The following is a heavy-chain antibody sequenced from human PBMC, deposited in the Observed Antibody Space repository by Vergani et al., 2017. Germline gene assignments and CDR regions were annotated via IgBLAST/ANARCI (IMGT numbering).Heavy chain of an antibody. CDR2: ISGSGGNT. CDR1: GFTFSSYA. Sequence: EVQLLESGGNLIQPGGSLRLSCGASGFTFSSYAMTWVRLAPGKGLQWVSAISGSGGNTFYTDSVKGRFTLSRDNSKDTLYLQMNSLRVEDTAIYYCANARDPNCKGGNCYSYYYGLDLWGQGTTVTVSS. D-gene: IGHD2-21*01. V-gene: IGHV3-23*01. J-gene: IGHJ6*02. CDR3: ANARDPNCKGGNCYSYYYGLDL.